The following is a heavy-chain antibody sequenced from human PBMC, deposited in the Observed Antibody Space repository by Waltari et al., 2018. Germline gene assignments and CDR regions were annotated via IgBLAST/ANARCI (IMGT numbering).Heavy chain of an antibody. CDR1: GYSISSGYY. D-gene: IGHD6-25*01. J-gene: IGHJ4*02. V-gene: IGHV4-38-2*01. CDR2: MHHSGTS. CDR3: ARRVSTGWQYNYFDY. Sequence: QVQLQESGPGLVKPSETLSLTCAVSGYSISSGYYWSWIRQPPGEGREWIGWMHHSGTSCYNPSLKSRVTRAVETSKNQFSLKLSSVTAADTAVYYCARRVSTGWQYNYFDYWGQGTPVTVSS.